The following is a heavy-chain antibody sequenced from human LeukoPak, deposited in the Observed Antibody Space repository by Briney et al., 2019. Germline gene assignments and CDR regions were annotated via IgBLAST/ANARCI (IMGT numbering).Heavy chain of an antibody. Sequence: SETLSLTCAVYGGSFSGYYWSWIRQPPGKGLEWIGEINHSGSTNYNPSLKSRVTISVDTSKNQFSLKLSSVTAAATAVYYCARGPRGLDYWGQGTLVTVSS. D-gene: IGHD3-10*01. CDR2: INHSGST. CDR1: GGSFSGYY. V-gene: IGHV4-34*01. CDR3: ARGPRGLDY. J-gene: IGHJ4*02.